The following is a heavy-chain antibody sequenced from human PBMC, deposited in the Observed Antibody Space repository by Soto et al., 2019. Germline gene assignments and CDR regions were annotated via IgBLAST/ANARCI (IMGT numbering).Heavy chain of an antibody. D-gene: IGHD3-3*01. CDR2: IKQDGSEK. V-gene: IGHV3-7*01. Sequence: EVQLVESGGGLVQPGGSLRLSCAASGFTFSSYWMSWVRQAPGKGLEWVANIKQDGSEKYYVDSVKGRFTISRDNDKNSLYLQMNSLRAEDTAVYYCARDRTGFLEWLHTTDYYYGMDVWGQGTTVTVSS. J-gene: IGHJ6*02. CDR1: GFTFSSYW. CDR3: ARDRTGFLEWLHTTDYYYGMDV.